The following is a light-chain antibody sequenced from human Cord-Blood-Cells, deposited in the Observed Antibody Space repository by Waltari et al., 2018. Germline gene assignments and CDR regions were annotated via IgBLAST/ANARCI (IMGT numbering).Light chain of an antibody. V-gene: IGLV2-14*01. CDR2: DVS. J-gene: IGLJ2*01. CDR3: SSYTSSSTLV. CDR1: SSDVGGYIY. Sequence: QSALNQPASVSGSPGQSIPIPCTGTSSDVGGYIYVAWYQQPPDKAPKLMIYDVSNRPAGVSNRFSGSKAGNTASLTISGLQAEDEAYYYCSSYTSSSTLVFGGGTKLTVL.